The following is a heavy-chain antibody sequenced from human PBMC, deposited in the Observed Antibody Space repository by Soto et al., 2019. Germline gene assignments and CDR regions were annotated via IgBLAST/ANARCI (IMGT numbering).Heavy chain of an antibody. D-gene: IGHD3-3*01. CDR2: INAGNGNT. J-gene: IGHJ6*02. V-gene: IGHV1-3*01. Sequence: ASVKVSCKASGYTFTSYARHWGRQAPGQRLEWMGWINAGNGNTKYSQKFQGRVTITRDTSASTAYMELSSLRSEDTAVYYCASTTIFGLAYYYGMDVWGHGTTVTLSS. CDR1: GYTFTSYA. CDR3: ASTTIFGLAYYYGMDV.